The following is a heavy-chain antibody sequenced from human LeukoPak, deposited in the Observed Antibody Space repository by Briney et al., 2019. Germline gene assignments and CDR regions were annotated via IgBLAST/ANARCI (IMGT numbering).Heavy chain of an antibody. CDR1: GFTFSSYW. CDR2: IKQDGSEK. J-gene: IGHJ4*01. V-gene: IGHV3-7*04. D-gene: IGHD6-6*01. Sequence: GGSLRLSCAASGFTFSSYWMSWVRQAPGKGLEWVANIKQDGSEKYYVDSVKGRFTISRDNAKNSLYLQMNSLRAEDTAVYCCARGGGIAARPFDYWGQGTLVTVSS. CDR3: ARGGGIAARPFDY.